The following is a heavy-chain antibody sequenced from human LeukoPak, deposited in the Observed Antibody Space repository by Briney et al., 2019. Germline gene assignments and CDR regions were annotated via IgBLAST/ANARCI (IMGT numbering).Heavy chain of an antibody. CDR1: GFTFSNYW. CDR3: ARNSAWFRFDY. V-gene: IGHV3-7*03. CDR2: IKEDGSDK. Sequence: GGSLRLSCAASGFTFSNYWMDWVRQSPGKGLEWVANIKEDGSDKYYVDSVKGRFTISRDNAKNSLYLQMNSLRAEDTAVYYCARNSAWFRFDYWGQGTLVTVSS. J-gene: IGHJ4*02. D-gene: IGHD6-19*01.